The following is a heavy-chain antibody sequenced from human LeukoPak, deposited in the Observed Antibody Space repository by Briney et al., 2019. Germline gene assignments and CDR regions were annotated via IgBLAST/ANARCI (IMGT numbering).Heavy chain of an antibody. Sequence: PSETLSLTCTVSGGSISASSYYWGWIRQPPGKGLEWIATIYYSGTTYYNPSLKSRVTISVDTSKNQFSLNLSSVTAADTAVYYCARRGSGSGGDFDYWGQGTLVPVSS. CDR3: ARRGSGSGGDFDY. D-gene: IGHD2-15*01. CDR2: IYYSGTT. CDR1: GGSISASSYY. J-gene: IGHJ4*02. V-gene: IGHV4-39*01.